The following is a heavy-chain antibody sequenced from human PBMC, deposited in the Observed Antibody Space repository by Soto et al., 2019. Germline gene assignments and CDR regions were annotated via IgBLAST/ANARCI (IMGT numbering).Heavy chain of an antibody. CDR2: ISPDDSDT. J-gene: IGHJ3*02. CDR1: GYSFADYW. D-gene: IGHD6-13*01. V-gene: IGHV5-51*01. Sequence: PGESLTISCKGSGYSFADYWIAWVRQMPGKGLECMGIISPDDSDTRYSPSFRGQVTISADNSISTAYLQWSSLRASDTAIYYCARQLGQYSSSWYAFDIWGQGTMVTVSS. CDR3: ARQLGQYSSSWYAFDI.